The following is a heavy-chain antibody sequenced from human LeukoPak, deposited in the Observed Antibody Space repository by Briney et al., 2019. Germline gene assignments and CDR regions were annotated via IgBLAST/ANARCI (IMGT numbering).Heavy chain of an antibody. CDR3: ARGQDDRSGTFDY. Sequence: SETLSLTCTVSGDSVSSGSYYLSWIRQPPGKGLDWIAYMSPSGTTNYNPSLKSRVTTSVDTSRTQSSLRLSSVTAADTAVYYCARGQDDRSGTFDYWGQGTLVTVSS. J-gene: IGHJ4*02. V-gene: IGHV4-61*01. D-gene: IGHD3-22*01. CDR1: GDSVSSGSYY. CDR2: MSPSGTT.